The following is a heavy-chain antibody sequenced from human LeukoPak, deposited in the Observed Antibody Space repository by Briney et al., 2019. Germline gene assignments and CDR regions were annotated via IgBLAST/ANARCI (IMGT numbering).Heavy chain of an antibody. J-gene: IGHJ4*02. D-gene: IGHD3-22*01. CDR2: TSSSDAGT. CDR1: GFTLSSYA. CDR3: ARHYYDSSGYLF. Sequence: GGSLRLSCAASGFTLSSYAMSWVRQAPGKGLEWVSATSSSDAGTYYADSVKGRFTISRDNAKNSLYLQMNSLRAEDTAVYYCARHYYDSSGYLFWGQGTLVTVSS. V-gene: IGHV3-21*01.